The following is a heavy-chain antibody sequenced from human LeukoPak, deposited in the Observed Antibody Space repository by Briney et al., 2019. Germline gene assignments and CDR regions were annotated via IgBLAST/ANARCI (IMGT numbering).Heavy chain of an antibody. CDR3: AREGARLERDAFDI. J-gene: IGHJ3*02. V-gene: IGHV3-21*01. CDR2: ISSSGGNT. Sequence: PGGSLRLSCAASGFTFSSYSMSWVRQAPGKGLEWVLSISSSGGNTYYPDSVKGRFTISRDNAKNSLYLQMNSLRAEDTAVYYCAREGARLERDAFDIWGQGTMVTVSS. D-gene: IGHD1-1*01. CDR1: GFTFSSYS.